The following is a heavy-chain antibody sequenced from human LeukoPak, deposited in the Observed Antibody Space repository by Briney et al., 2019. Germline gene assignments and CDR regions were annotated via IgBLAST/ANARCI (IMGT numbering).Heavy chain of an antibody. V-gene: IGHV4-61*02. J-gene: IGHJ4*02. CDR3: ARARTDLDY. Sequence: SETLSLTCTVSGGSISSGSYYWSWIRQPAGKGLEWIGRIYTSGSTNYNPSLKSRVTISVDTSKNQFSLKLSSVTAADTAVYYCARARTDLDYWGQGTLVTVSS. CDR1: GGSISSGSYY. CDR2: IYTSGST.